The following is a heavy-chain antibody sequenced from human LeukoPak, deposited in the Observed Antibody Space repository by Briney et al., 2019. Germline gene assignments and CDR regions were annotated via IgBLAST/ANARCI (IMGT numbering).Heavy chain of an antibody. D-gene: IGHD1-26*01. V-gene: IGHV4-59*01. CDR3: ASAAEVGATTLFDY. Sequence: SETLSLTCTVSGGSINGYYWSWIRRPPGKGLESIGYIHYSGSTNYNPSLKSRVTISVDTSNNQFSLKLSSVTAADTAVFYCASAAEVGATTLFDYWGQGTLVTVSS. CDR2: IHYSGST. CDR1: GGSINGYY. J-gene: IGHJ4*02.